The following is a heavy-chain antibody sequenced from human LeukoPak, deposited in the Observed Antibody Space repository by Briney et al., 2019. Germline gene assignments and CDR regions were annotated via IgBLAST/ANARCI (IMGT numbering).Heavy chain of an antibody. Sequence: GGSLRLSCAASGFSFTSYAMSWVRQAPGKGLEWVSAISGSGGSTYYADAVKGRFTISRDNSKSTLYLQVSSLRAEDTAVYYCAKDRGNNYGLGVSWGQGTLVTVSS. CDR2: ISGSGGST. CDR1: GFSFTSYA. V-gene: IGHV3-23*01. CDR3: AKDRGNNYGLGVS. D-gene: IGHD5-18*01. J-gene: IGHJ5*02.